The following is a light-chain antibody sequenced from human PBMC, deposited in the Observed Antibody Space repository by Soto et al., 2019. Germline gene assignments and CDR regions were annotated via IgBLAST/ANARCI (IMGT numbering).Light chain of an antibody. V-gene: IGLV2-18*02. CDR3: SSYTSASRYV. CDR2: EVT. CDR1: SSDVGKYDR. Sequence: QSALTQPPSVSGSPGQSVTISCTGTSSDVGKYDRVSWYQQPPGTAPKLIIYEVTNRPSGVPARFSGSKSGNTASLTISGLQAEDEADYDSSSYTSASRYVFGAGTKLTVL. J-gene: IGLJ1*01.